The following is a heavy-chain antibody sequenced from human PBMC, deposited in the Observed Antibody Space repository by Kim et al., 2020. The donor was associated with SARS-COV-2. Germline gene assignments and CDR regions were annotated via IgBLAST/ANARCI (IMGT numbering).Heavy chain of an antibody. CDR2: ITKSSTTI. D-gene: IGHD3-16*01. CDR1: GFTLSNYL. CDR3: VRDRMGGAFDI. V-gene: IGHV3-48*02. J-gene: IGHJ3*02. Sequence: GGSLRLSCAASGFTLSNYLMNWVRQTPGKGLEWLSFITKSSTTIYYADSVKGRFTISRDNAKNSLYLQMNSLRDEDTALYYCVRDRMGGAFDIWGQGTMVTVSS.